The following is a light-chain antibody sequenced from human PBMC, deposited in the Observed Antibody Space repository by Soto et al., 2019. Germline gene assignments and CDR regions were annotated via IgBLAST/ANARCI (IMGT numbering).Light chain of an antibody. V-gene: IGKV3-11*01. CDR1: QSVSSY. Sequence: EIVLTQSPATLSWSPGERATLSCRASQSVSSYLAWYQQKPGQAPRLLIYGASNRATDIPARFSGSGSGTDFTLIISSLEPEDFAVYYCQHRGKWPRTFGQGTKLEI. CDR2: GAS. CDR3: QHRGKWPRT. J-gene: IGKJ2*01.